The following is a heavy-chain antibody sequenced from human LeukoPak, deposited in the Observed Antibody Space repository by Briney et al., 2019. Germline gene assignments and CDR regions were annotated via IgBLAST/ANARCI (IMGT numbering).Heavy chain of an antibody. CDR1: AFTFSSYA. CDR3: VKDSEFSSY. Sequence: SLRLSCSASAFTFSSYAMRWVCQAPRKGLEYVSAISSIGGSTYSADSAKGRLTIPRANSKNRFHLHMSRLRAEDRAVYYCVKDSEFSSYWGQGTLVTVSS. CDR2: ISSIGGST. V-gene: IGHV3-64D*06. J-gene: IGHJ4*02. D-gene: IGHD2-2*01.